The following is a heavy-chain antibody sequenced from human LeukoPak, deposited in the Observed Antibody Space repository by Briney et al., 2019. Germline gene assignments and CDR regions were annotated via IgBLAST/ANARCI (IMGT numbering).Heavy chain of an antibody. CDR1: GFTFDDYA. CDR3: AKDGSNYDILTGYYLDY. J-gene: IGHJ4*02. Sequence: GGSLRLSCAASGFTFDDYAMHWVRQAPGKGLEWVSLISWDGGSTYYADSVKGRFTISRDNSKNSLYLQMNSLRAEDTALYYCAKDGSNYDILTGYYLDYWSQGTLVTVSS. V-gene: IGHV3-43D*03. CDR2: ISWDGGST. D-gene: IGHD3-9*01.